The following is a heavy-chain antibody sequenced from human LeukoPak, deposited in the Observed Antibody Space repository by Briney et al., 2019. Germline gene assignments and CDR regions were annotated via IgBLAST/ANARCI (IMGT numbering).Heavy chain of an antibody. CDR3: ARDPLVGATAGGAFDI. Sequence: ASVKVSCKASGYTFTSYGISWVRQAPGQGLEWMGWISAYNGNTNYAQKLQGRVTMTTDTSTSTAYMELGSLRSDDTAVYYCARDPLVGATAGGAFDIWGQGTMVTVSS. J-gene: IGHJ3*02. D-gene: IGHD1-26*01. CDR1: GYTFTSYG. V-gene: IGHV1-18*01. CDR2: ISAYNGNT.